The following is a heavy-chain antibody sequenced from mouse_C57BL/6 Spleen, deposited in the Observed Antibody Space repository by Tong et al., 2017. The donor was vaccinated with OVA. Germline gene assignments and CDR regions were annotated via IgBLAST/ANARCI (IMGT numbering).Heavy chain of an antibody. D-gene: IGHD2-2*01. CDR1: GYTFTSYW. J-gene: IGHJ3*01. CDR3: ARRVTTWFAY. Sequence: VQLQQPGAELVKPGASVKLSCKASGYTFTSYWMHWVKQRPGQGLEWIGYINPSTGYTEYNQKFKDKATLTADKSASTAYMQLSSLTSEDSAVYYCARRVTTWFAYWGQGTLVTVSA. CDR2: INPSTGYT. V-gene: IGHV1-7*01.